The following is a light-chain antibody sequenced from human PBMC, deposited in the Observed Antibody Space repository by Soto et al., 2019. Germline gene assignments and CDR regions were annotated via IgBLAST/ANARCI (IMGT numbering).Light chain of an antibody. V-gene: IGKV3-20*01. Sequence: EIVLTQSPGTLSLSPGERATLSCRASQSLSSNYLAWYQQRPGQAPRLLIYAASSRATGIPDRFSGSGSGTDFTLTVSRLEPEDFAVYYCQQYDSSPHTFGQGTKLAIK. J-gene: IGKJ2*01. CDR1: QSLSSNY. CDR2: AAS. CDR3: QQYDSSPHT.